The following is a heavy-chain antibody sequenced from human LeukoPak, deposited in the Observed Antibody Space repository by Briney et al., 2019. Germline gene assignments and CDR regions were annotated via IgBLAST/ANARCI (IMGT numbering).Heavy chain of an antibody. J-gene: IGHJ4*02. CDR2: ISAYNGNT. V-gene: IGHV1-18*01. D-gene: IGHD3-22*01. CDR3: ARDGYDSSGYYSIFDY. Sequence: GASVKVSCKASGYTFISYGISWVRQAPGQGLEWMGWISAYNGNTNYAQKLQGRVTMTTDTSTGTAYMELRSLRSDDTAVYYCARDGYDSSGYYSIFDYWGQGTLVTVSS. CDR1: GYTFISYG.